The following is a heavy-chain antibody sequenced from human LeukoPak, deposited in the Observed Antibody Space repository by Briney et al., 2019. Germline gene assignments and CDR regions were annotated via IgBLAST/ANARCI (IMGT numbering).Heavy chain of an antibody. CDR2: IDSGGNT. D-gene: IGHD1-26*01. V-gene: IGHV3-66*01. CDR1: GFTVSSNY. J-gene: IGHJ4*02. Sequence: GGSLRLSCAASGFTVSSNYISWGRQAPGRGLEWGAVIDSGGNTNYADSVRGRFIISRDNSENTLHLQMNSLRAEDTAVYYCASGRLSGKGYDYWGQGTLVTVSS. CDR3: ASGRLSGKGYDY.